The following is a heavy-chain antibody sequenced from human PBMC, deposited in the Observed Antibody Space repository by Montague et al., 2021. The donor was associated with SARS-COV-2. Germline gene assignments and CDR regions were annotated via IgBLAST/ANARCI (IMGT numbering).Heavy chain of an antibody. V-gene: IGHV4-59*01. Sequence: TLSLTCAVYGGSFSGYYWSWIRQPPGRGLEWIGYIYYSGSTDYSPSLKSRVTISLDTSKNQFSLKVTSVTAADTAVYYCARGGGYYNYGLDVWGPGTTVTVSS. D-gene: IGHD3-22*01. CDR3: ARGGGYYNYGLDV. J-gene: IGHJ6*02. CDR1: GGSFSGYY. CDR2: IYYSGST.